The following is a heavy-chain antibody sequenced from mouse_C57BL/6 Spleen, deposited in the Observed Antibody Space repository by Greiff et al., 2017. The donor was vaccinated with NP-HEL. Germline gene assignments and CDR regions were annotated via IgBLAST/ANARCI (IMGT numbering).Heavy chain of an antibody. CDR1: GFNIKDYY. CDR3: ARYDYGGGYFDV. Sequence: VQLQQSGAELVKPGASVKLSCTASGFNIKDYYMHWVKQRTEQGMEWIGRIDPEDGEPKYAPKVQGKATITADKSPNTAYLQLSSLTSEDTAVYYCARYDYGGGYFDVWGTGTTVTVSS. V-gene: IGHV14-2*01. D-gene: IGHD2-4*01. CDR2: IDPEDGEP. J-gene: IGHJ1*03.